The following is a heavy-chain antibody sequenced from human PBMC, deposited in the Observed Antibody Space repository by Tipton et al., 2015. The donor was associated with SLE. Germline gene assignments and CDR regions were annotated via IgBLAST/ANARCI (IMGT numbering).Heavy chain of an antibody. CDR1: GDSISGSDYY. J-gene: IGHJ3*02. CDR2: VYYRGNT. Sequence: TLSLTCTVSGDSISGSDYYWGWIRQPPGKGLEWIGSVYYRGNTYYNPSLKSRVTISVDTSKNQFSLKLSSVTAADTAVYYCARDTAQYGSGDGAFDIWGQGTMVTVSS. V-gene: IGHV4-39*07. CDR3: ARDTAQYGSGDGAFDI. D-gene: IGHD3-10*01.